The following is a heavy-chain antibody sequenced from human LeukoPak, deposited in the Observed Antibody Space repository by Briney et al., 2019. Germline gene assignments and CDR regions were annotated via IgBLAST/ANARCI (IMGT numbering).Heavy chain of an antibody. CDR2: IYVGGTT. J-gene: IGHJ4*02. CDR1: GFTVSSNY. D-gene: IGHD6-19*01. CDR3: ACATISSGWWYFDY. V-gene: IGHV3-53*01. Sequence: GGSLRLSCAASGFTVSSNYMSWVRQAPGKGLEWVSFIYVGGTTSYADSVKGRFTISRDNSKNTLYLQMNSLRAEDTAVYYCACATISSGWWYFDYWGQGTLVTVSS.